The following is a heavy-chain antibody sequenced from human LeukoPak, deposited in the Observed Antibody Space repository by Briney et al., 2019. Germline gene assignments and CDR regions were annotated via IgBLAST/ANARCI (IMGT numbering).Heavy chain of an antibody. CDR3: ARGSSSGSES. V-gene: IGHV3-21*01. J-gene: IGHJ4*02. D-gene: IGHD6-19*01. CDR1: GFTFSRHN. Sequence: GGSLRLSCAASGFTFSRHNMNWVRQAPGKGLEWVSSISSSSSYIYYADSVKGRFTISRDNARNSLYLQMNSLRAEDTAVYYCARGSSSGSESWGQGTLVTVS. CDR2: ISSSSSYI.